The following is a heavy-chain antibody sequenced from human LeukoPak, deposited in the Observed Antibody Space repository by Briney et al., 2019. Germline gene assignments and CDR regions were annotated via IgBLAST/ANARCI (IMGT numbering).Heavy chain of an antibody. Sequence: GALRLTCPASGLHFMTYGMHWVRQAPGKGLEWEAFISYDGGKRFFGETVKGRFPIARDNSENTVSLKMTTLKTEDTAVYYCAKGLRWFGDFYFNFFDYWGQGILVTVSS. CDR2: ISYDGGKR. CDR1: GLHFMTYG. V-gene: IGHV3-30*18. J-gene: IGHJ4*02. CDR3: AKGLRWFGDFYFNFFDY. D-gene: IGHD3-10*01.